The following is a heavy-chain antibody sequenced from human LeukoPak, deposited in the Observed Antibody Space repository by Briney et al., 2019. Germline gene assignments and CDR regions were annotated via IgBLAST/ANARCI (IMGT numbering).Heavy chain of an antibody. V-gene: IGHV3-11*05. Sequence: GGSLRLSCTASGFTFSDYYMSWIRQAPGKGLEWVSYISSSSSYTSYADSVKGRFTISRDNAKNSLYLQMNSLRAEDTAVYYCARVRIRSPFDIWGQGTMVTVSS. CDR1: GFTFSDYY. CDR2: ISSSSSYT. J-gene: IGHJ3*02. D-gene: IGHD2/OR15-2a*01. CDR3: ARVRIRSPFDI.